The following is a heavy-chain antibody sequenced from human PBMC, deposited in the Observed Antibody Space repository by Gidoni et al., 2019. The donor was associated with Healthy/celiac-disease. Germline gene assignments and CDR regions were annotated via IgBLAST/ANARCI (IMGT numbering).Heavy chain of an antibody. CDR1: GFPFRRYS. CDR3: AKVGAIFGVVRGAYYGMDV. Sequence: QVQLVESGRGVVQPVRSLSLSCAPSGFPFRRYSLHWVRQAPGKGLEWVAVIAYDGSNKYYADSVKGRFNIARDNSKNTLYLQMNSLRAEDTAVYYCAKVGAIFGVVRGAYYGMDVWGQGTTVTVSS. D-gene: IGHD3-3*01. V-gene: IGHV3-30*18. CDR2: IAYDGSNK. J-gene: IGHJ6*02.